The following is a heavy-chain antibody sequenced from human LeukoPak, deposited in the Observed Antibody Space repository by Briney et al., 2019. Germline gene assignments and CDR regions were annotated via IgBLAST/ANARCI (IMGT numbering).Heavy chain of an antibody. CDR2: INHSGST. Sequence: SGTLSLTCAVYGGSFSGYYWSWIRQPPGKGLEWIGEINHSGSTNYNPSLKSRVTISVDTSKNQFSLKLSSVTAADTAVYYCARGGKTRRFDYWGQGTLVTVSS. CDR1: GGSFSGYY. J-gene: IGHJ4*02. V-gene: IGHV4-34*01. CDR3: ARGGKTRRFDY.